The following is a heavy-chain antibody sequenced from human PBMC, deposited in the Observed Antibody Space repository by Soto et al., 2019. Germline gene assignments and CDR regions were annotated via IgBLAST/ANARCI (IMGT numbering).Heavy chain of an antibody. CDR2: IKSKTNGGTS. D-gene: IGHD2-15*01. V-gene: IGHV3-15*07. J-gene: IGHJ4*02. Sequence: GSLIHSSSSPVSPFINAWIIGGCQVPEKGLEWVGRIKSKTNGGTSDYAASVRGRFAVYREDSKNMAYLQMNSLKTEDTGIYYCTTDSYSSVVVVRFDYWGQGTVVTVSS. CDR3: TTDSYSSVVVVRFDY. CDR1: VSPFINAW.